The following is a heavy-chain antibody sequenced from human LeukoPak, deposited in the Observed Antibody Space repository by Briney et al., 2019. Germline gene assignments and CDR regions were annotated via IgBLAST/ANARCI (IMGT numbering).Heavy chain of an antibody. CDR2: IYTSGIT. CDR1: GGSISSGSYY. J-gene: IGHJ4*02. Sequence: SETLSLXCTVSGGSISSGSYYWNWIRQPAGKGLEWIGRIYTSGITNYNPSLKSRITISVDTSKNQFSLKLSSVTAADTAVYYCATGRWLQLPFDYWGQGTLVTVSS. CDR3: ATGRWLQLPFDY. V-gene: IGHV4-61*02. D-gene: IGHD5-24*01.